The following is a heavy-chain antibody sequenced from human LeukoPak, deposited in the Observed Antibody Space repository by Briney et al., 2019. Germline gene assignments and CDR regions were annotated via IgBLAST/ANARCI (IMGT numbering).Heavy chain of an antibody. J-gene: IGHJ4*02. CDR2: IRYDGNNK. CDR3: AREWEAAAGIDY. V-gene: IGHV3-30*02. D-gene: IGHD6-13*01. Sequence: GGSLRLSCAASGFTFSSYGMHWVRQAPGKGLEWVAFIRYDGNNKYYADSVKGRFTISRDNSKNTLYLRMKSLRSEDTAVYYCAREWEAAAGIDYWGQGTLVTVSS. CDR1: GFTFSSYG.